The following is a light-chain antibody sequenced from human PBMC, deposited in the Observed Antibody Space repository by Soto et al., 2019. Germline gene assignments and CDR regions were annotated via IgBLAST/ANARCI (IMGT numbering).Light chain of an antibody. CDR2: RGS. V-gene: IGKV1-5*03. CDR3: QQYDRFPIT. J-gene: IGKJ5*01. Sequence: DIQMTQSPSTLSASIGDSVTITCRASQSIATWLAWHQQKPGKAPNLLIYRGSSLGSGVSSRFSGSGYGTEFTLTIRSLQPGDFATYYCQQYDRFPITFGQGTRLEIK. CDR1: QSIATW.